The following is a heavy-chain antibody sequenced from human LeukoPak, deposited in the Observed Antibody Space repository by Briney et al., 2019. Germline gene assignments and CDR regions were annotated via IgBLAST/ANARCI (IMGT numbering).Heavy chain of an antibody. CDR3: ARPKDGYTNFDY. D-gene: IGHD5-24*01. CDR1: GYTFSNYD. V-gene: IGHV1-8*01. CDR2: MNPNSGNT. J-gene: IGHJ4*01. Sequence: ASVKVSCKASGYTFSNYDINWVPQATGQGLEWMGWMNPNSGNTGYAQKFQGRVTMTRDTSISTAYMELGSLTSEDTAVYYCARPKDGYTNFDYWGHGTLVTVSS.